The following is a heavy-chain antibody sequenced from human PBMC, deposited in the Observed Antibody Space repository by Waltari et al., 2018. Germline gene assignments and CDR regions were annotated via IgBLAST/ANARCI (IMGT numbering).Heavy chain of an antibody. CDR3: ARVGNGVIDY. D-gene: IGHD2-8*01. Sequence: QVQLQESGPGLVKPSQTLSLTCTVSGGSISSGSYYWSWIRQHAGEGLEWIGRSYARGITNYNPSLKSRVTISIDTSRNQFSLKMNSVTAADTAVYYCARVGNGVIDYWGQGTLVTVSS. CDR2: SYARGIT. V-gene: IGHV4-61*02. J-gene: IGHJ4*02. CDR1: GGSISSGSYY.